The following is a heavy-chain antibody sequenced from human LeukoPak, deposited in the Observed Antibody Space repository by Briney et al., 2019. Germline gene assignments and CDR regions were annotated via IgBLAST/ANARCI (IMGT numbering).Heavy chain of an antibody. CDR1: GYTFISYY. CDR3: ARGGSVITATGTFF. CDR2: INPSGGNI. D-gene: IGHD6-13*01. J-gene: IGHJ4*02. Sequence: ASVKVSCKASGYTFISYYMHWVRQDPGQGLEWMGIINPSGGNINYAQKFQGRVTVTRDTSTSTVYMELSSLRSEDTAVYYCARGGSVITATGTFFWGQGTLVTVSS. V-gene: IGHV1-46*01.